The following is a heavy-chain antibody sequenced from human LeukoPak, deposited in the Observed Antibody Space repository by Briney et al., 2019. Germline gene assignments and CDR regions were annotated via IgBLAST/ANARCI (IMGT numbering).Heavy chain of an antibody. J-gene: IGHJ3*02. CDR1: GFTFSSYW. CDR3: ARRDWNYDAFDI. D-gene: IGHD1-7*01. CDR2: INSDGRST. V-gene: IGHV3-74*01. Sequence: GGSLRLSCAASGFTFSSYWMHWVRQAPGKGLVWVSRINSDGRSTSYADSVKGRFTISRDNAKNTLYLQMNSLRAEDTAVYYCARRDWNYDAFDIWGQGTMVTVSS.